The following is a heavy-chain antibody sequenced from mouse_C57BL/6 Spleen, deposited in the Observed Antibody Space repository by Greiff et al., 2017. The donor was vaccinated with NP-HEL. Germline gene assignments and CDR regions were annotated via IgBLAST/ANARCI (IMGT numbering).Heavy chain of an antibody. CDR1: GYTFTSYW. J-gene: IGHJ3*01. Sequence: QVQLQQSGTELVKPGASVKLSCKASGYTFTSYWLHWVKQRPVHGLEWIGNINPSHGGTNYNEQFKSKDTLTVDKSSSTAYMQLSSLTSEDSAVDYCARKDTAQATFAYWGQGTLVTVSA. CDR3: ARKDTAQATFAY. V-gene: IGHV1-53*01. D-gene: IGHD3-2*02. CDR2: INPSHGGT.